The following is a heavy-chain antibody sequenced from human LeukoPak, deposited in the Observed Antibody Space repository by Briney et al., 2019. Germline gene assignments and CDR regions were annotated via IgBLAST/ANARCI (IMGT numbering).Heavy chain of an antibody. J-gene: IGHJ3*02. CDR1: GFTFSSYG. Sequence: GGSLRLSCAASGFTFSSYGMHWVRQAPGKGLEWVAFIRYDGSNKYYADSVKGRFTISRDNSKNTLYLQMNSLRAEDTAVYYCAKEGRYSGSSRTPDAFDIWGQGTMVTVSS. CDR3: AKEGRYSGSSRTPDAFDI. D-gene: IGHD1-26*01. V-gene: IGHV3-30*02. CDR2: IRYDGSNK.